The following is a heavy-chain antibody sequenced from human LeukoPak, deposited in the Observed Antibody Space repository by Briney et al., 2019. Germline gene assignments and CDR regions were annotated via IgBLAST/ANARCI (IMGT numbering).Heavy chain of an antibody. CDR1: GGTFSSYA. CDR3: AREVCSGGSCYRPFDY. V-gene: IGHV1-69*04. CDR2: IIPILGIA. Sequence: ASVKVSCKASGGTFSSYAISWVRQAPGQGLEWMGRIIPILGIANYAQKFQGRVTITADKSTGTAYMELSSLRSEDTAVYYCAREVCSGGSCYRPFDYWGQGTLVTVSS. J-gene: IGHJ4*02. D-gene: IGHD2-15*01.